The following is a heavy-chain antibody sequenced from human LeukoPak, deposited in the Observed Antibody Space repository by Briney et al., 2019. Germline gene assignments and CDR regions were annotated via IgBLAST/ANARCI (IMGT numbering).Heavy chain of an antibody. CDR1: GVTFSSNA. Sequence: GGSLRLSCAASGVTFSSNAMSWVRQAPGKGLEWVSDISGSGDSTGYADSVKGRFTISRDNPKNTLYLQMNSLRAEDTAVYYCAKAPVGHCSGGSCYPFDYWGQGTLVTVSS. CDR3: AKAPVGHCSGGSCYPFDY. V-gene: IGHV3-23*01. D-gene: IGHD2-15*01. J-gene: IGHJ4*02. CDR2: ISGSGDST.